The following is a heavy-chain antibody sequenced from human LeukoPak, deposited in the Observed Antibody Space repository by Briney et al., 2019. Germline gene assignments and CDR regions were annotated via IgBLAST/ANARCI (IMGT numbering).Heavy chain of an antibody. V-gene: IGHV3-33*01. CDR2: IWYDGNNK. J-gene: IGHJ4*02. CDR3: ARSPTGSGRFDY. CDR1: GFTFSNYG. Sequence: PGGSQRLSCAASGFTFSNYGMHWVRQAPGKGLEWVAVIWYDGNNKYYADSVKGRFTISGDNSKNTLYLQMNSLRAEDTAVYYCARSPTGSGRFDYWGQGTMVTVSS. D-gene: IGHD2-15*01.